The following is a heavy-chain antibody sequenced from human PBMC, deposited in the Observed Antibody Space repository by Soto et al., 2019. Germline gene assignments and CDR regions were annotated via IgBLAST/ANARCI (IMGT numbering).Heavy chain of an antibody. CDR3: AKDYHEKPIGHCSGGTCAAHDN. J-gene: IGHJ4*02. D-gene: IGHD2-15*01. Sequence: EVQLLESGGGLVQPGGSLRLSCAASGFTFSGYAIIWVRQAPGKGLEWVSGISGSGGSTYYADSVKGRFTISRDNFKNTLYLQMNSLRGEDQAVYYCAKDYHEKPIGHCSGGTCAAHDNWGQGTLVTVSS. V-gene: IGHV3-23*01. CDR2: ISGSGGST. CDR1: GFTFSGYA.